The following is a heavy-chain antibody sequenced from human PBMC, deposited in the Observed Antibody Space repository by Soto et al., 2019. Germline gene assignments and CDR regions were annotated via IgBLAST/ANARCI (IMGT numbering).Heavy chain of an antibody. V-gene: IGHV3-30*18. CDR3: ANTQIQWADFGSGPDY. CDR2: TSYDGSNK. J-gene: IGHJ4*02. CDR1: GFTFRSYG. D-gene: IGHD3-3*01. Sequence: QVQLVESGGGVVQPGRSLRLSCAASGFTFRSYGMYWVRQAPGKGLEWVAVTSYDGSNKYYADSVKGRFTISRDNSKNTLYLQMNSLKVEDTAVYYCANTQIQWADFGSGPDYWGQGTLVTVSS.